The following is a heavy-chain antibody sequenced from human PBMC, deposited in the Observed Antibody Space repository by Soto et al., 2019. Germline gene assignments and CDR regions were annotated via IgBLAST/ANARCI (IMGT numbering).Heavy chain of an antibody. V-gene: IGHV6-1*01. J-gene: IGHJ3*02. CDR3: ARDHSSSLYGAHDAFDI. Sequence: PSQTISLTCAISGDSVSSNSAAWNWIRQSPSRGLEWLGRTYYRSKWYNDYAVSVKSRITINPDTSKNQFSLQLNSVTPEDTAVYHCARDHSSSLYGAHDAFDIWGQGTMVTVSS. D-gene: IGHD6-13*01. CDR2: TYYRSKWYN. CDR1: GDSVSSNSAA.